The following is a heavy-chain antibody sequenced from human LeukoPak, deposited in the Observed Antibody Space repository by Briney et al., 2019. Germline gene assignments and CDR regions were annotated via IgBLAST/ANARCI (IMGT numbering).Heavy chain of an antibody. CDR2: ISAYNGNT. J-gene: IGHJ5*02. Sequence: GASVKVSCKASGYTFTRYGISWVRQAPGQGLEWMGWISAYNGNTNYAQKLQGRVTMTTDTSTSTAYMELRSLRSDDTAVYYCATPTTPYNWFDPWGQGTLVTVSS. CDR3: ATPTTPYNWFDP. V-gene: IGHV1-18*01. CDR1: GYTFTRYG. D-gene: IGHD1-26*01.